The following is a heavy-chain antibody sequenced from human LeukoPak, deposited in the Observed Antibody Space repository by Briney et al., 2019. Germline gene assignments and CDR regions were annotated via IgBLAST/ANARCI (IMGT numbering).Heavy chain of an antibody. Sequence: GGSLRLLCAASGFTVSINYMRWVRQAPGKGVEWVSVIYSGGSTYYADSVKGRFTISRHKSKNTLYLQMNSLRAEDTAVYYCASDDSSGYGHWGQGTLVTVSS. V-gene: IGHV3-53*04. CDR1: GFTVSINY. CDR2: IYSGGST. D-gene: IGHD3-22*01. J-gene: IGHJ4*02. CDR3: ASDDSSGYGH.